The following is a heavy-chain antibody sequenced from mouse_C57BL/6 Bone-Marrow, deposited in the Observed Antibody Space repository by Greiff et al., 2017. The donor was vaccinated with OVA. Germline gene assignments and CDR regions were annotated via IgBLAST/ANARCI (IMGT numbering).Heavy chain of an antibody. CDR3: TIAVFYWYFDV. D-gene: IGHD1-1*01. J-gene: IGHJ1*03. CDR1: GFNFKDDY. Sequence: EVQLQQSGAELVRPGASVKLSCTASGFNFKDDYMHWVKQRPEQGLEWIGWIDPENGDTEYASKFQGKATITADTSSNTAYLQLSSLTSEDTAVYYCTIAVFYWYFDVWGTGTTVTVSS. V-gene: IGHV14-4*01. CDR2: IDPENGDT.